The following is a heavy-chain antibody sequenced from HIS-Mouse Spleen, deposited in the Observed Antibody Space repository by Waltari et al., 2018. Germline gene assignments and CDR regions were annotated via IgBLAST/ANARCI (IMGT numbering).Heavy chain of an antibody. J-gene: IGHJ2*01. Sequence: QLQLQESGPGLVKPSETLSLTCTVPGCPIRSSSSYWGWIRQPPGKGLEWIGSIYYSGSTYYNPSLKSRVTISVDTSKNQFSLKLSSVTAADTAVYYCAREIPYSSSWYDWYFDLWGRGTLVTVSS. CDR3: AREIPYSSSWYDWYFDL. D-gene: IGHD6-13*01. CDR2: IYYSGST. CDR1: GCPIRSSSSY. V-gene: IGHV4-39*07.